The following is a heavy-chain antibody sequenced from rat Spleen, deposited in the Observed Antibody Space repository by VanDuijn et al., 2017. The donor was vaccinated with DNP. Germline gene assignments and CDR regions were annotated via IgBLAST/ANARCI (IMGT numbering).Heavy chain of an antibody. J-gene: IGHJ3*01. CDR3: ARYDGSYYYGGYFDF. CDR2: ISYDGSST. CDR1: GFTFNNYD. D-gene: IGHD1-12*02. V-gene: IGHV5-7*01. Sequence: EVQLVESGGGLVQPGRSMKLSCAASGFTFNNYDMAWVRQAPQKGLEWVATISYDGSSTYYRDSVKGRFTISRDNAKSTLYLQRDSLRSEDTATYYCARYDGSYYYGGYFDFWGQGTLVTVSS.